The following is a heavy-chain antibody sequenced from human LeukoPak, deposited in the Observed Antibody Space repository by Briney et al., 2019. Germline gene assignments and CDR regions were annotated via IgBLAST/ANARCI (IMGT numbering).Heavy chain of an antibody. D-gene: IGHD3-22*01. CDR2: IYHSGST. CDR3: ARTLYYYDSSGYSNYYYYMDV. CDR1: GYSISSGYY. J-gene: IGHJ6*03. V-gene: IGHV4-38-2*02. Sequence: SETLSLTCTVSGYSISSGYYWGWIRQPPGKELEWIGSIYHSGSTYYNPSLKSRVTISVDTSKNQFSLKLSSVTAADTAVYYCARTLYYYDSSGYSNYYYYMDVWGKGTTVTVSS.